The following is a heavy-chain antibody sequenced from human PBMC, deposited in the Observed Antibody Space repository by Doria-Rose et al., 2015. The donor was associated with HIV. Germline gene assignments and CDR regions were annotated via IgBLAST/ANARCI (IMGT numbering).Heavy chain of an antibody. J-gene: IGHJ4*02. CDR3: ARIKSSRWYHKYYFDF. D-gene: IGHD6-13*01. Sequence: QITLKESGPVLVKPTETLTLTCTVSGVSLSSPGMGVSWIRQPPGKALEWLANIFSDDERSYKISLKSRLTISRGTSKSQVVLIMTDMDPVDTATYYCARIKSSRWYHKYYFDFWGQGTLVIVSA. CDR2: IFSDDER. V-gene: IGHV2-26*01. CDR1: GVSLSSPGMG.